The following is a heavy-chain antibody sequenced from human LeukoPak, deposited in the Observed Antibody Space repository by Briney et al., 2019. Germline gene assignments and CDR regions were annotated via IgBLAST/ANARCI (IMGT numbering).Heavy chain of an antibody. J-gene: IGHJ3*02. CDR2: ISSSGSTI. D-gene: IGHD3-22*01. CDR3: ARDSGYHDAFDI. CDR1: GFTFSSYE. Sequence: GGSLRLSCAASGFTFSSYEMNWVRQAPGKGLEWVSYISSSGSTIYYADSVKGRFTISRDNAKNSLYLQMNSLRAEDTAVYYCARDSGYHDAFDIWGQGTMVTVSS. V-gene: IGHV3-48*03.